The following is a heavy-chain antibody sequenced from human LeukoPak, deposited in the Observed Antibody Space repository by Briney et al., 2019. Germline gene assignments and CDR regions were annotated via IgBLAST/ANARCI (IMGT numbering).Heavy chain of an antibody. CDR2: INHSGST. V-gene: IGHV4-34*01. D-gene: IGHD6-13*01. J-gene: IGHJ4*02. Sequence: PSETLSLTCAVYGGSFSGYYWSWIRQPPGKGLEWIGEINHSGSTNYNPSLKSRVTISVDTSKNQFSLKLSSVTAADTAVYYCARVYLAAAGIGPFDYWGQGTLVTVSS. CDR1: GGSFSGYY. CDR3: ARVYLAAAGIGPFDY.